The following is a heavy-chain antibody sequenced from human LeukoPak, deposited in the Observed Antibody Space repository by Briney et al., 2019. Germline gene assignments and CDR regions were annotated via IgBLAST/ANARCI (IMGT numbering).Heavy chain of an antibody. CDR1: GYSFTSYW. J-gene: IGHJ4*02. D-gene: IGHD5-24*01. Sequence: GESLKISCKGSGYSFTSYWIGWVRQMPGKGLEWMGIIYPGDSDTRYSPFFQGQVTISADKSISTAYLQWSSLKASDTAVYYCARLELGWLQSNPYYFDYWGQGTLVTVSS. CDR3: ARLELGWLQSNPYYFDY. V-gene: IGHV5-51*01. CDR2: IYPGDSDT.